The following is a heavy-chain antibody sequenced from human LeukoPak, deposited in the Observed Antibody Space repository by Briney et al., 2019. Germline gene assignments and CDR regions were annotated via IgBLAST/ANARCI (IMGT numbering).Heavy chain of an antibody. J-gene: IGHJ4*02. D-gene: IGHD3-22*01. V-gene: IGHV4-34*01. CDR2: INHSGST. CDR3: ARGRFGYYDSSGYYNY. Sequence: SETLSLTCAVYGGSFSGYYWSWIRQPPGKGLEWIGEINHSGSTNYNPSLKSRVTISVDTSENQFSLKLSSVTAADTAVYYCARGRFGYYDSSGYYNYWGQGALVTVSS. CDR1: GGSFSGYY.